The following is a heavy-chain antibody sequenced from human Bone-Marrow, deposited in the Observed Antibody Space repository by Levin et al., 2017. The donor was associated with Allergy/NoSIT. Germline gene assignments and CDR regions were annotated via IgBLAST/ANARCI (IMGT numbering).Heavy chain of an antibody. D-gene: IGHD1-7*01. CDR3: ARDWNYAYYYGMDV. J-gene: IGHJ6*02. Sequence: GESLKISCKASGYTFTSYDINWVRQATGQGLEWMGWMNPNSGNTGYAQKFQGRVTMTRNTSISTAYMELSSLRSEDTAVYYCARDWNYAYYYGMDVWGQGTTVTVSS. CDR2: MNPNSGNT. CDR1: GYTFTSYD. V-gene: IGHV1-8*01.